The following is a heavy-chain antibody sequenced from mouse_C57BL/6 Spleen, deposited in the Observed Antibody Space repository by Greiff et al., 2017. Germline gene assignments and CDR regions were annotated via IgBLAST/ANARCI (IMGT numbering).Heavy chain of an antibody. CDR2: INPYNGGT. CDR3: ARVYDYVPDY. D-gene: IGHD2-4*01. J-gene: IGHJ2*01. V-gene: IGHV1-19*01. Sequence: VQLQQSGPVLVKPGASVKMSCKASGYTFTDYYMNWVKQSHGKSLEWIGVINPYNGGTSYNQKFKGKATLTVDKSSSTAYMELNSLTSEDSAVYYCARVYDYVPDYWGQGTTLTVSS. CDR1: GYTFTDYY.